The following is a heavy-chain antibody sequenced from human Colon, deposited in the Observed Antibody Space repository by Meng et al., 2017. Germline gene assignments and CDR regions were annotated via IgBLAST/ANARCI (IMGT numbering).Heavy chain of an antibody. CDR3: AASSGWYRIDS. V-gene: IGHV4-4*02. CDR1: GVSVTSGQF. D-gene: IGHD6-19*01. CDR2: FHYTGPI. Sequence: VQLQESGPGLVKPSVTLSLPCGVSGVSVTSGQFWTWVRQPPGKGLEWIGEFHYTGPINYKPSLMSRVTISVDASRNQFSLRLTSVTAADTAVYYCAASSGWYRIDSWGQGTLVTVSS. J-gene: IGHJ4*02.